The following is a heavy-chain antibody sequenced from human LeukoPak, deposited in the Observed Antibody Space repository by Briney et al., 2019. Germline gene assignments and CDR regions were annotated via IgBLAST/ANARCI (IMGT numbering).Heavy chain of an antibody. J-gene: IGHJ5*02. V-gene: IGHV1-18*04. CDR2: VSTYNART. CDR1: GYTFSNYG. CDR3: ARAPSVVVVAATRAGGFDP. Sequence: ASVKVSCKASGYTFSNYGISWVRQAPGQGLEWVGWVSTYNARTNYAQKFQGRVTITADKSTSTAYMELSSLRSEDTAVYYCARAPSVVVVAATRAGGFDPWGQGTLVTVSS. D-gene: IGHD2-15*01.